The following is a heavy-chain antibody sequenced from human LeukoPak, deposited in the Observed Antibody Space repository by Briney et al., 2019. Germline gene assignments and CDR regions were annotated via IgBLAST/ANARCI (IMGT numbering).Heavy chain of an antibody. Sequence: SETLSLTCTVSGGFISSSSYYWGWIRQPPGKGLEWIGSIYYSGSTYYNPSLKSRVTISVDTSKNQFSLKLSSVTATDTAVYYCARGSWYDAFDIWGQGTMVTVSS. CDR3: ARGSWYDAFDI. V-gene: IGHV4-39*07. CDR2: IYYSGST. J-gene: IGHJ3*02. CDR1: GGFISSSSYY. D-gene: IGHD6-13*01.